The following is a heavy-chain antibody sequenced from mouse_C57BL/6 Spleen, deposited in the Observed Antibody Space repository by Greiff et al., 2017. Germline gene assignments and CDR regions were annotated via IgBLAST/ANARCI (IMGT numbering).Heavy chain of an antibody. Sequence: QVQLKQPGAELVMPGASVKLSCKASGYTFTSYWMHWVKQRPGQGLEWIGEIDPSDSYTNYNQKFKGKSTLTVDKSSSTAYMQLSSLTSEDSAVYYCARGITTVSDYWGQGTTLTVSS. J-gene: IGHJ2*01. CDR3: ARGITTVSDY. CDR1: GYTFTSYW. D-gene: IGHD1-1*01. CDR2: IDPSDSYT. V-gene: IGHV1-69*01.